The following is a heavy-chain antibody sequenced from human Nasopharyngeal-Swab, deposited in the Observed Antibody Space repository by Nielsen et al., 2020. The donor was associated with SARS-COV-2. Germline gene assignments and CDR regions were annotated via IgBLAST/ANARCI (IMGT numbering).Heavy chain of an antibody. CDR1: GYSFTSYW. V-gene: IGHV5-51*01. CDR3: ARQPYYDFWSGHTAPEYNWFDP. D-gene: IGHD3-3*01. CDR2: IYPGDSDT. J-gene: IGHJ5*02. Sequence: GESLKISCKGSGYSFTSYWIGWVRQMPGKGLEWVGIIYPGDSDTSYSPSFQGQVTISADKSISTAYLQWSSLKASDTAMYYCARQPYYDFWSGHTAPEYNWFDPWGQGTLVTVSS.